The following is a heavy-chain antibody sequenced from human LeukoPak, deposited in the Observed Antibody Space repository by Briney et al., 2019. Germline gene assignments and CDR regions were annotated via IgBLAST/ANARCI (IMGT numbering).Heavy chain of an antibody. CDR1: GGFISSYY. CDR3: ARDRRAHALNYGMDV. V-gene: IGHV4-4*07. D-gene: IGHD3-16*02. J-gene: IGHJ6*02. CDR2: LYTSGST. Sequence: SETLSLTCTVSGGFISSYYWSWIRQPAGKGLEWIGRLYTSGSTNYNPSLKSRVTMSVDTSKNQFSLKLSSVTAADTAVYYCARDRRAHALNYGMDVWGQGTTVTVSS.